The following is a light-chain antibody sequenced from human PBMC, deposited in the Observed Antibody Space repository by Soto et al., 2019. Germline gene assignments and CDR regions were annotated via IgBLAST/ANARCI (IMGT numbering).Light chain of an antibody. V-gene: IGLV2-23*01. CDR2: EGS. CDR1: SSDVGSYNL. Sequence: QSVLTQPASVSGSPGQSITISCTGTSSDVGSYNLVSWYQPHPGKAPKLMIYEGSKRPSGVSNRFSGSKSGNPASLTNSGLEGEHEADYYCCSYAGSSIWVFGGGTKLTVL. CDR3: CSYAGSSIWV. J-gene: IGLJ3*02.